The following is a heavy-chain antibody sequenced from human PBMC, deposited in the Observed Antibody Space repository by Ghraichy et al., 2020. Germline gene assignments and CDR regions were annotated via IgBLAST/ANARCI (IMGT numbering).Heavy chain of an antibody. V-gene: IGHV4-39*07. CDR3: ARGGYNWSQAPFDY. Sequence: SKTLSLTCTVSGGSISSSSYYWGWIRQPPGKGLEWIGSIYYSGSTYYNPSLKSRVTILVDTSKNQFSLKLSSVTAADTAVYYCARGGYNWSQAPFDYWGQGTLVTVSS. CDR2: IYYSGST. J-gene: IGHJ4*02. D-gene: IGHD1-1*01. CDR1: GGSISSSSYY.